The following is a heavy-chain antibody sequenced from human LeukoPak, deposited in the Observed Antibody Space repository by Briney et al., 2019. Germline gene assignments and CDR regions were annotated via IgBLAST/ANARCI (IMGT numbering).Heavy chain of an antibody. CDR3: ARKENVYYYFDY. V-gene: IGHV4-28*01. CDR1: GYSITSSSW. Sequence: SDTPSLTCAVSGYSITSSSWWGWIRQPPGKGLEWIGYIYHSGTTYYNPSLQSRVTMSVDTSKNQFSLKLSSVTAVDTAVYYCARKENVYYYFDYWGQGTLVTVSS. J-gene: IGHJ4*02. CDR2: IYHSGTT. D-gene: IGHD3-10*01.